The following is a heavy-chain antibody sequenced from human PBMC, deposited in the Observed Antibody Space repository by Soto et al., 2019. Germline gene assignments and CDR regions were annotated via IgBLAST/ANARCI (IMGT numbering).Heavy chain of an antibody. Sequence: XXSLRLSCAASGFTVSSNYMRWVRQAPGKGLEWVSVIYSGGSTYYADSVKGRFTISRDNSKNTLYLQMNSMRAEDTAVYYCASRFNPSAALDYWGQGTLVTVSS. V-gene: IGHV3-66*01. CDR3: ASRFNPSAALDY. CDR1: GFTVSSNY. D-gene: IGHD6-13*01. CDR2: IYSGGST. J-gene: IGHJ4*02.